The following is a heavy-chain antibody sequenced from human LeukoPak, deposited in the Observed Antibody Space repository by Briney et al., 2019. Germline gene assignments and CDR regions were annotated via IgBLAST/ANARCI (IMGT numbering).Heavy chain of an antibody. J-gene: IGHJ4*02. CDR2: IYYSGST. Sequence: PSETLSLTCTVSGGSISSSSYYWGWIRQPPGEGLEWIGSIYYSGSTYYNPSLKSRVTISVDTSKNQFSLKLSSVTAADTAVYYCARLNHPTYYYDSSGYAGFDYWGQGTLVTVSS. D-gene: IGHD3-22*01. CDR1: GGSISSSSYY. V-gene: IGHV4-39*01. CDR3: ARLNHPTYYYDSSGYAGFDY.